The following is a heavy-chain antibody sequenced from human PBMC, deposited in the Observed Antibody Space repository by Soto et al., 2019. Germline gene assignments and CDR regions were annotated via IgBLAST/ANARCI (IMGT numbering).Heavy chain of an antibody. V-gene: IGHV3-23*01. D-gene: IGHD2-2*02. CDR2: ISGSGGST. CDR1: GFTFSSYA. Sequence: LRLSCAASGFTFSSYAMSWVRQAPGKGLEWVSAISGSGGSTYYADSVKGRFTISRDNSKNTLYLQMNSLRAEDTAVYYCAKSNYCSSTSCYTRRPYYFYCLVDGCQGTSVAASS. CDR3: AKSNYCSSTSCYTRRPYYFYCLVD. J-gene: IGHJ6*02.